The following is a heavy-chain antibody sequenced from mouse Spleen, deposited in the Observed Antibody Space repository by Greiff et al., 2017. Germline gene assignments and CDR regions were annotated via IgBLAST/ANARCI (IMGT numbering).Heavy chain of an antibody. J-gene: IGHJ2*01. Sequence: EVNVVESGGDLVKPGGSLKLSCAASGFTFSSYGMSWVRQTPDKRLEWVATISSGGSYTYYPDSVKGRFTISRDNAKNTLYLQMSSLKSEDTAMYYCARQGGPGTYYFDYWGQGTTLTVSS. CDR3: ARQGGPGTYYFDY. CDR2: ISSGGSYT. D-gene: IGHD4-1*01. CDR1: GFTFSSYG. V-gene: IGHV5-6*01.